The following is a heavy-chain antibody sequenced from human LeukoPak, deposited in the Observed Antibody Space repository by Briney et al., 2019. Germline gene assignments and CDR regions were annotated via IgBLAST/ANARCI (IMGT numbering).Heavy chain of an antibody. CDR1: GFSFSTYW. V-gene: IGHV3-74*01. J-gene: IGHJ4*02. CDR3: ARGEVDY. Sequence: AGGSLRLSCAASGFSFSTYWMHWVRQAPGKGPAWVSRVNGDGSSTNYADSVKGRFTISRDNAKNTLYLQMNSLRAEDTAVYYCARGEVDYWGQGTLVTVSS. CDR2: VNGDGSST.